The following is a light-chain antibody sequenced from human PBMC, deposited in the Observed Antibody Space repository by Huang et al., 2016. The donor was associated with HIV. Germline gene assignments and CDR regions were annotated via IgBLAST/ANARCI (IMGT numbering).Light chain of an antibody. CDR2: DTS. Sequence: IVLTQSPATLSWYPGERVTLSCRASQSVGNYIAWYQQHPGQSPKLLIYDTSNRATGTPGRFSGSGSGTDFTLTISSLQSEDFAVYYCQQRSSGVTFGGVTKVQVK. V-gene: IGKV3-11*01. CDR1: QSVGNY. J-gene: IGKJ4*01. CDR3: QQRSSGVT.